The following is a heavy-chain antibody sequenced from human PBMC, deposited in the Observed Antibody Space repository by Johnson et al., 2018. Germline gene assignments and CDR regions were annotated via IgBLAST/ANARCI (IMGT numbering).Heavy chain of an antibody. CDR2: IYYSGSA. CDR3: ARDPWGTDISFM. CDR1: GGSISNNY. J-gene: IGHJ3*02. Sequence: QVQLQESGPGLVKPSETLSLTCTVSGGSISNNYWSWIRQPPGKGLEWIGYIYYSGSANYNPSLRSRVTLSADTSNNQFSLNLTSVTAADPAVYYCARDPWGTDISFMWGQGTMVTVSA. V-gene: IGHV4-59*01. D-gene: IGHD1-1*01.